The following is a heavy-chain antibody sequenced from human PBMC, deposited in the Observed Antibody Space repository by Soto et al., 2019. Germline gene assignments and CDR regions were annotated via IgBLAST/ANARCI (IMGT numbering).Heavy chain of an antibody. D-gene: IGHD3-22*01. J-gene: IGHJ4*02. CDR2: IKSKTDGGTT. CDR3: TTDASSGYYFDY. Sequence: LSLTCAASGFTFSNAWMSWVRQAPGKGLEWVGRIKSKTDGGTTDYAAPVKGRFTISRDDSKNTLYLQMNSLKTEDTAVYYCTTDASSGYYFDYWGQGTLVTVSS. CDR1: GFTFSNAW. V-gene: IGHV3-15*01.